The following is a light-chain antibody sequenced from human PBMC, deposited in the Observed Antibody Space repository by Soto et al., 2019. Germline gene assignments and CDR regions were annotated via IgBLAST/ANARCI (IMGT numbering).Light chain of an antibody. CDR1: SSDVGSYNL. Sequence: QSALTQPASVSGSPGQSITISCTGTSSDVGSYNLVSWYQQHPGKAPKLMIYEVSKRPSGVSNRFSASKSGNTVSLTISGVQAEDEADYHCCSYAGSSTLVVFGGGTKLTVL. CDR2: EVS. CDR3: CSYAGSSTLVV. V-gene: IGLV2-23*02. J-gene: IGLJ2*01.